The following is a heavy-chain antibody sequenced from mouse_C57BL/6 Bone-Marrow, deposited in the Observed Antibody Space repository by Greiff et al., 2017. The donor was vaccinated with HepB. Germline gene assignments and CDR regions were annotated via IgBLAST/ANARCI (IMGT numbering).Heavy chain of an antibody. D-gene: IGHD1-1*01. CDR2: IYPSDSET. CDR3: ARCGYYGCYYFEY. Sequence: QVQLQQPGAELVRPGSSVKLSCKASGYTFTSYWMDWVKQRPGQGLEWIGNIYPSDSETHYNQKFKDKATLTVDKSSSTAYMQLSSLTSEDSAVYYCARCGYYGCYYFEYWGQGTTLTVSS. CDR1: GYTFTSYW. J-gene: IGHJ2*01. V-gene: IGHV1-61*01.